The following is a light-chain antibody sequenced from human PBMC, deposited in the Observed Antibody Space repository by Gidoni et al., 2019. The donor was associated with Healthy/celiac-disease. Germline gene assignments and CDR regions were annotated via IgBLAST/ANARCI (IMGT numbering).Light chain of an antibody. CDR2: CAS. CDR3: QQYNNWPGT. V-gene: IGKV3-15*01. CDR1: QSVSSN. Sequence: ELGMTQSPATPSVPPGHTATLSCRASQSVSSNLAWYQQKPGQTPRLLIYCASTRATGIPARFSGSGSGTEFTLTISSLQSEDFAVYYCQQYNNWPGTFGQGTKVEIK. J-gene: IGKJ1*01.